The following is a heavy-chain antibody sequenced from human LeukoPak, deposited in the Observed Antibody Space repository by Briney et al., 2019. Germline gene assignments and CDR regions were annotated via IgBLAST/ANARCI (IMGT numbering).Heavy chain of an antibody. J-gene: IGHJ5*02. D-gene: IGHD6-6*01. V-gene: IGHV3-23*01. CDR3: AAAYSSSSTPWWFDP. Sequence: GGSLRLSCAASGFTFSSYAMSWVRQAPGEGLEWVSAISGSGGSTYYADSVKGRFTISRDNSKNTLYLQMNSLRAEDTAVYYYAAAYSSSSTPWWFDPWGQGTLVTVSS. CDR2: ISGSGGST. CDR1: GFTFSSYA.